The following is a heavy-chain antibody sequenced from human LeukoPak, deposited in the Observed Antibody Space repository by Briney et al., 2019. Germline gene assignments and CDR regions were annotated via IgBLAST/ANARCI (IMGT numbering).Heavy chain of an antibody. Sequence: GESLKISCKGSGYSFASSWIAWVRQMPGKGLEWMGIIYPGDSDTKYSPSFQSQVTISADKSISTAYLQWSSLQASDTAMYYCARQPGIAVADPFDFLGQGTPVTVSS. J-gene: IGHJ4*02. CDR2: IYPGDSDT. CDR3: ARQPGIAVADPFDF. CDR1: GYSFASSW. V-gene: IGHV5-51*01. D-gene: IGHD6-19*01.